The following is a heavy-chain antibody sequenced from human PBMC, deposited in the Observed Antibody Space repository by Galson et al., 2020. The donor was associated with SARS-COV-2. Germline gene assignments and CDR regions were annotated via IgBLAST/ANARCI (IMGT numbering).Heavy chain of an antibody. D-gene: IGHD2-21*01. CDR2: RRNRVSSYAT. Sequence: RKISCAASGSTFSDHHMHLVRQAPGKGLEWAGRRRNRVSSYATDYAPAVEGRFTISRDDSKNSLYPQMNSLKTEDTAMYYCARNRVGPGSDYIEIDSFDIWGQGTVVTVSS. CDR1: GSTFSDHH. CDR3: ARNRVGPGSDYIEIDSFDI. J-gene: IGHJ3*02. V-gene: IGHV3-72*01.